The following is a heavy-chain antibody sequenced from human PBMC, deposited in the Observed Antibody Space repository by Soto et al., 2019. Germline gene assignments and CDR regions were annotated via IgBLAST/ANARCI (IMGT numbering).Heavy chain of an antibody. J-gene: IGHJ5*02. V-gene: IGHV3-9*01. CDR2: ISWNSGSI. CDR1: GFTFDDYA. D-gene: IGHD5-12*01. CDR3: AKDHGYSGYDPGFDP. Sequence: GGSLRLSCAASGFTFDDYAMHWVRQAPGKGLEWVSGISWNSGSIGYADSVKGRFTISRDNAKNSLYLQMNSLRAEDTALYYCAKDHGYSGYDPGFDPWGQGTLVTVSS.